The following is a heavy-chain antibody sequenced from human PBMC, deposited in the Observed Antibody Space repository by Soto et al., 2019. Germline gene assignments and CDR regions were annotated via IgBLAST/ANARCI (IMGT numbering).Heavy chain of an antibody. CDR3: ARADCSGGSCYSIARWFDP. CDR2: IYYSGST. V-gene: IGHV4-31*03. D-gene: IGHD2-15*01. CDR1: GGSISSGGYY. J-gene: IGHJ5*02. Sequence: SETLSLTCTVSGGSISSGGYYWSWIRQHPGKGLEWIGNIYYSGSTYYNPSLKSRVTISVDTSKNQFSLKLSSVTAADTAVYYCARADCSGGSCYSIARWFDPWGQGTLVIVSS.